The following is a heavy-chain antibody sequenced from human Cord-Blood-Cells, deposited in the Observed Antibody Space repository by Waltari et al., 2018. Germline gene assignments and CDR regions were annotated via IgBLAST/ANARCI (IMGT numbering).Heavy chain of an antibody. J-gene: IGHJ3*02. CDR1: GFTFSSYG. D-gene: IGHD6-6*01. CDR2: ISYDGSNK. CDR3: AKENSSSSFFAFDI. V-gene: IGHV3-30*18. Sequence: QVQLVESGGGVVQPGRSLRLSCAASGFTFSSYGMHWVRQAPGKGLEWVAVISYDGSNKYYADSVKGRFTISRDNSKITLYLQMNSLRAEDTAVYYCAKENSSSSFFAFDIWGQGTMVTVSS.